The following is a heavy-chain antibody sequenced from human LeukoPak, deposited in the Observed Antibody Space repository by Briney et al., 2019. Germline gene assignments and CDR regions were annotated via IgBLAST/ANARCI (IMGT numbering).Heavy chain of an antibody. CDR1: GGSISSGSYY. CDR2: IYTSGST. Sequence: PSQTLSLTCTVSGGSISSGSYYWSWIRQPAGKGLEWIGRIYTSGSTNYNPSLKSRDTISVDTSKNQFSLKLSSVTAADTAVYYCARYSSPLYYMDVWGKGTTVTVSS. D-gene: IGHD6-13*01. J-gene: IGHJ6*03. CDR3: ARYSSPLYYMDV. V-gene: IGHV4-61*02.